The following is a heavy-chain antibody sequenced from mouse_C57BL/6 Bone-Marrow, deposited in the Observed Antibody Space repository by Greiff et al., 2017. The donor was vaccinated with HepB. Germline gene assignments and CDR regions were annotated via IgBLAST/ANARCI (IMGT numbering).Heavy chain of an antibody. CDR1: GFSLSTFGMG. Sequence: QVQLKESGPGLLQPSQTLSLTCSFSGFSLSTFGMGVGWIRQPSGKGLEWLAHIWRDDDKYYNPALKSRLSISNDTSKNQVLLKIANVATADTASYCCARAYGKGAWFAYWGQGTLVTVSA. CDR2: IWRDDDK. J-gene: IGHJ3*01. V-gene: IGHV8-8*01. CDR3: ARAYGKGAWFAY. D-gene: IGHD2-1*01.